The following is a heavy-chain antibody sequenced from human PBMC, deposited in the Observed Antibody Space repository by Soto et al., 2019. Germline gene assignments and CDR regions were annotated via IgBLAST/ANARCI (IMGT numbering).Heavy chain of an antibody. CDR3: VRDEPGGDDFWAGYLNRGYFQH. Sequence: EVQLVESGGGLINPGGSLRLSCEASGFTFSDFSMNWVRQAPGKGLEWVSSISTGSRYIYYGDSLKGRFTTSRDDARNSLHLQMVSLRAKDTAIYYGVRDEPGGDDFWAGYLNRGYFQHWGQGALVTVSP. J-gene: IGHJ1*01. CDR2: ISTGSRYI. CDR1: GFTFSDFS. V-gene: IGHV3-21*02. D-gene: IGHD3-3*01.